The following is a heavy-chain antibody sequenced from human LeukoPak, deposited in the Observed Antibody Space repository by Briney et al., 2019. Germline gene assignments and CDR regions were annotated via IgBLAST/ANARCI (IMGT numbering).Heavy chain of an antibody. CDR2: IYSSGST. CDR3: ARFAYCGGHCWYYFDY. D-gene: IGHD2-21*02. Sequence: KPSETLSLTCAVYGGSFSGYYWSWIRQPPGKGLEWIGYIYSSGSTNYNPSLKSRITISVDTSKNQFSLKLSSVTAADTAVYYCARFAYCGGHCWYYFDYWGQGSLVTVSS. V-gene: IGHV4-59*01. CDR1: GGSFSGYY. J-gene: IGHJ4*02.